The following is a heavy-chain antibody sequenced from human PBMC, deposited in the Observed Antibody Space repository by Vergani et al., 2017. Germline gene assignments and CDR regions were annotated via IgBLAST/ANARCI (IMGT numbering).Heavy chain of an antibody. CDR1: GFAFRDYA. Sequence: EVQLLESGGGLVQPGGSLRLSCAASGFAFRDYAMTWVRQAPGKTLEWVASIRGSGGDGGTYYAESVKGRFTISRDNTKSILHLQMNSLRVEDTAIYYCVKDAGSYENFFDSWGQGTLVTVSS. CDR3: VKDAGSYENFFDS. D-gene: IGHD1-26*01. J-gene: IGHJ4*02. V-gene: IGHV3-23*01. CDR2: IRGSGGDGGT.